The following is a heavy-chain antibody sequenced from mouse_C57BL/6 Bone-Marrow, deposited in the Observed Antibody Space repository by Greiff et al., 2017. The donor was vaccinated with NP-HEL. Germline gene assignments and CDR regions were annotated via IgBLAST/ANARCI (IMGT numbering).Heavy chain of an antibody. J-gene: IGHJ2*01. D-gene: IGHD1-1*01. CDR3: ARWTTVVATDY. Sequence: QVQLQQPGAELVKPGASVKMSCKASGYTFTSYWITWVKQRPGQGLEWIGDIYPGSGSTNYNEKFKSKATLTVDTSSSTAYMQRSSLTSEDSAVYYCARWTTVVATDYWGQGTTLTVSS. V-gene: IGHV1-55*01. CDR2: IYPGSGST. CDR1: GYTFTSYW.